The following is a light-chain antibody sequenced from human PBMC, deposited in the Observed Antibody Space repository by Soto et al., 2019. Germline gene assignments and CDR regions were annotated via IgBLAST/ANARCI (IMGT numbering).Light chain of an antibody. V-gene: IGKV3D-20*02. CDR3: QQRGNWPLT. CDR2: AAS. Sequence: EIVLTQSPDTLSLSPGERATLFCRASQTLSINSLAWYQQKPGQAPRLLIYAASTRDTGIPDRFNGSGSGTDFALTINRLEPEDFAVYYCQQRGNWPLTFGGGTKVEIK. CDR1: QTLSINS. J-gene: IGKJ4*01.